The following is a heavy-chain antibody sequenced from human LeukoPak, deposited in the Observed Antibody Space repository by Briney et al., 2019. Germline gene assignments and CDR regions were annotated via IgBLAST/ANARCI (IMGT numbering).Heavy chain of an antibody. CDR2: INPNNGRT. D-gene: IGHD3-22*01. J-gene: IGHJ4*02. CDR3: ARGTYYDSRGYSGVRLFDY. V-gene: IGHV1-2*02. Sequence: ASVKVSCKTSGYTFSDYYMHWVRQAPGQGLEWMGWINPNNGRTSNAQKFQGRVSMTRDTSISTAYMELSSLRSDDTAVYSCARGTYYDSRGYSGVRLFDYWGQGTLVTVSS. CDR1: GYTFSDYY.